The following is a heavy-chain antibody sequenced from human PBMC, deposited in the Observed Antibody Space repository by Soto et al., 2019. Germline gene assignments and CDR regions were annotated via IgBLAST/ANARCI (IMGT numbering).Heavy chain of an antibody. J-gene: IGHJ4*02. Sequence: SETLSLTCAVSGDSISSMNWWSWVHQPPGKGLEWIGEIHHSGSTNYNPSLKSRVTISVEKSWNQFSLKLSSVTAADTAVYYCARYDYGSGNDYNIDYWGQGILVTVSS. CDR2: IHHSGST. V-gene: IGHV4-4*02. CDR3: ARYDYGSGNDYNIDY. CDR1: GDSISSMNW. D-gene: IGHD3-10*01.